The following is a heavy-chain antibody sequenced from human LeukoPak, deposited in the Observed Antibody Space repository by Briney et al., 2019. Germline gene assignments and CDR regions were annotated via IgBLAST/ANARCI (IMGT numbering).Heavy chain of an antibody. Sequence: PGGSLRLSCAASGFTFSSYGMHWVRQAPGKGLEWVAFIRYDGSNKYYADSVKGRFTISRDNSKNTLYLQMNSLRAEDTAVYYCAKVKKSGSYLGRPLDYWGQGTLVTVSS. CDR2: IRYDGSNK. CDR3: AKVKKSGSYLGRPLDY. D-gene: IGHD1-26*01. J-gene: IGHJ4*02. CDR1: GFTFSSYG. V-gene: IGHV3-30*02.